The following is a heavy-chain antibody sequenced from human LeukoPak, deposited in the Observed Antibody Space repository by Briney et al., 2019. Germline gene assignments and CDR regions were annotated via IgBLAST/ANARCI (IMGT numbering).Heavy chain of an antibody. CDR2: INPILGIE. CDR3: ARDDLMVYDY. D-gene: IGHD2-8*01. V-gene: IGHV1-69*04. CDR1: GGTVTSYT. Sequence: SEKVSCKASGGTVTSYTISWVRQAPGQGVEWMGRINPILGIENNAQKFQGRGTITAEKSTSTAYMELSSLRSADTAVYYCARDDLMVYDYWGQGPLVPVSS. J-gene: IGHJ4*02.